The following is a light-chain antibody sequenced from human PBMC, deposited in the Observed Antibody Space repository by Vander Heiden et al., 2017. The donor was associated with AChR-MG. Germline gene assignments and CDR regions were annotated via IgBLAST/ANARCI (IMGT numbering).Light chain of an antibody. CDR2: WAS. V-gene: IGKV4-1*01. Sequence: DFVLTQSPDSLAVSLGERATINCKSSQSVLYSSNNKNYLAWYQQKPGQPPKLLIYWASTRESGVPDRFSGSGSGTDFTLTISSLQAEDVAVYYCQQDYSSLTFGGGTKVEIK. CDR1: QSVLYSSNNKNY. J-gene: IGKJ4*01. CDR3: QQDYSSLT.